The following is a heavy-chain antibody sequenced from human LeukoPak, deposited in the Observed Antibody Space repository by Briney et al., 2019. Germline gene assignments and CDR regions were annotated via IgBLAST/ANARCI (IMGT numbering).Heavy chain of an antibody. Sequence: SETLSLTCAVYGGSFSGYYWSWIRQPPGKGLEWIGEINHSGSTNHNPSLKSRVTISVDTSKNQFSLKLSSVTAADTAVYYCARGPLYYDFWSGQGRYYYYMDVWGKGTTVTVSS. CDR3: ARGPLYYDFWSGQGRYYYYMDV. CDR1: GGSFSGYY. J-gene: IGHJ6*03. D-gene: IGHD3-3*01. CDR2: INHSGST. V-gene: IGHV4-34*01.